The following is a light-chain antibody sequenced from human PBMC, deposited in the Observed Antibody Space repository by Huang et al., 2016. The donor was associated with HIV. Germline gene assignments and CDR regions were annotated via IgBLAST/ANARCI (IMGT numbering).Light chain of an antibody. J-gene: IGKJ2*01. CDR1: QRVGVN. V-gene: IGKV3-15*01. CDR2: GAS. Sequence: EVMMTQSPATLSVSLGDKASLSCRASQRVGVNLAWYQQQPGQAPTLLIYGASDRATGISARFSGSGSGTDFTLTISSLQSEDSAVYFCQQYDKWSGTFGQGTRLQI. CDR3: QQYDKWSGT.